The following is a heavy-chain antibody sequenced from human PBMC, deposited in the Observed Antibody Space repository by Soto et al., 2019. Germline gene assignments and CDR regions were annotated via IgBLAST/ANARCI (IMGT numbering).Heavy chain of an antibody. CDR1: GFTFSSYS. V-gene: IGHV3-21*01. J-gene: IGHJ4*02. CDR3: ARAVGYCSGGSCLPFDY. Sequence: ESGGGLVKPGGSLRLSCAASGFTFSSYSMNWVRQAPGKGLEWVSSISSSSSYIYYADSVKGRFTISRDNAKNSLYLQMNSLRAEDTAVYYCARAVGYCSGGSCLPFDYWGQGTLVTVSS. CDR2: ISSSSSYI. D-gene: IGHD2-15*01.